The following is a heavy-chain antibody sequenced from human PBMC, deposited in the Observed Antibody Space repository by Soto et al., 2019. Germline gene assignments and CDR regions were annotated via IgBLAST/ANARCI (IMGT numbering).Heavy chain of an antibody. CDR2: IIPIFGTA. V-gene: IGHV1-69*13. D-gene: IGHD2-8*01. Sequence: ASVKVSCKASGGTFSSYAISWVRQAPGQGLEWMGGIIPIFGTANYAQKFQGRVTITADESTSTAYMELSSLRSEDTAVYYCASGPEGVYANPYYYYGMDVWGQGTTVTVSS. CDR1: GGTFSSYA. J-gene: IGHJ6*02. CDR3: ASGPEGVYANPYYYYGMDV.